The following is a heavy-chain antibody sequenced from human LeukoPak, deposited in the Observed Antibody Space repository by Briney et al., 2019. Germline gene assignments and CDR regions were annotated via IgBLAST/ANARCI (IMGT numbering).Heavy chain of an antibody. CDR2: ISSSSSYI. V-gene: IGHV3-21*01. Sequence: GGSLRLSCAASGFTFSSYSMNWVRQAPGKGLEWVSSISSSSSYIYYADSVKGRFTISRDNAKNSLYLQMNSLRAEDTAVYYCARDRFVWRYSQFAYWGKGTLVTVSS. CDR3: ARDRFVWRYSQFAY. CDR1: GFTFSSYS. J-gene: IGHJ4*02. D-gene: IGHD3-16*01.